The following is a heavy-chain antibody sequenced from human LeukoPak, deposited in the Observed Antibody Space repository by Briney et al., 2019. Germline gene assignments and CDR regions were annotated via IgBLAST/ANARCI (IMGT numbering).Heavy chain of an antibody. V-gene: IGHV3-30-3*01. CDR1: GFTFSSYA. CDR3: ARSSGSSWYNSADYYYYGMDV. J-gene: IGHJ6*02. Sequence: GGSLRLSCAASGFTFSSYAMHWVRQAPGKGLEWVAVISYDGSNKYYADSVKGRFTISRDNSKNTLYLQMSSLRAEDTAVYYCARSSGSSWYNSADYYYYGMDVWGQGTTVTVSS. CDR2: ISYDGSNK. D-gene: IGHD6-13*01.